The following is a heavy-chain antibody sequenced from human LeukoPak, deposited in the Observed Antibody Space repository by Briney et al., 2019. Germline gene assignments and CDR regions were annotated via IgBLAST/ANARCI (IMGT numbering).Heavy chain of an antibody. D-gene: IGHD2-2*01. CDR3: ARASSPYYFDY. J-gene: IGHJ4*02. CDR1: GYTFTDDY. CDR2: INPNSGGT. V-gene: IGHV1-2*02. Sequence: ASLKVSCKASGYTFTDDYIHWVRQAPGQGLEWMGWINPNSGGTNYAQKFQGRVTMTRDTSISTAYMELSRLRSDDTAVYYCARASSPYYFDYWGQGTLVTVSS.